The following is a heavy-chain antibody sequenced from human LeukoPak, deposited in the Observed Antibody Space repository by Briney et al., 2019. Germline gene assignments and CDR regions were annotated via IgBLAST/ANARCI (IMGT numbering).Heavy chain of an antibody. J-gene: IGHJ4*02. CDR1: GFSVSSNY. CDR2: IYSGNNT. D-gene: IGHD6-13*01. V-gene: IGHV3-66*01. Sequence: PGGSLRLSCAASGFSVSSNYMSWVRRAPGKGLELVSIIYSGNNTYYADSAKARFTLSRDTSKNTVYLQMNNLRAEDTAVYYCARCIAAAFFDSWGQGSLVTVSS. CDR3: ARCIAAAFFDS.